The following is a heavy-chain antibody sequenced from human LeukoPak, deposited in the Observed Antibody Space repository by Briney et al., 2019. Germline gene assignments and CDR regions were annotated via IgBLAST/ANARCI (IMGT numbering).Heavy chain of an antibody. V-gene: IGHV3-21*01. D-gene: IGHD6-13*01. CDR3: ARDGAAADLFDY. CDR2: ISSSSSYI. J-gene: IGHJ4*02. CDR1: GFTFSSYC. Sequence: GGSLRLSCAASGFTFSSYCMNWVRQAPGKGLEWVSSISSSSSYIYYADSVKGRFTISRDNAKNSLYLQMNSLRAEDTAVYYCARDGAAADLFDYWGQGTLVTVSS.